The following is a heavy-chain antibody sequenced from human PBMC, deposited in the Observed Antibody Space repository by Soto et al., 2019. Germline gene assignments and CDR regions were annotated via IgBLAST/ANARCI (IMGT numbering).Heavy chain of an antibody. D-gene: IGHD3-10*01. Sequence: EVQLVESGGGLVQPGGSLRLSCAASGFTFSSYWMSWVRQAPGKGLEWVANIKQDGSEKYYVDSVKGRFTISRDNAKNSLYLQMNSLRAEDTAVYYCAREGEPAGPYGADYLGQGTLVTVSS. J-gene: IGHJ4*02. CDR1: GFTFSSYW. V-gene: IGHV3-7*01. CDR2: IKQDGSEK. CDR3: AREGEPAGPYGADY.